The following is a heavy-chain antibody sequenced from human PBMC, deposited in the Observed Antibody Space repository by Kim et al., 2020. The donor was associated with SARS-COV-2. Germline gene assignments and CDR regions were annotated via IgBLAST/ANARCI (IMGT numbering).Heavy chain of an antibody. J-gene: IGHJ4*02. Sequence: TYNGQKLQGRVTVTTDPSTNTAYMELRGLRPDDTAVYYCAKDYGYNIDYWGQGTLVTVSS. D-gene: IGHD5-12*01. CDR3: AKDYGYNIDY. V-gene: IGHV1-18*01. CDR2: T.